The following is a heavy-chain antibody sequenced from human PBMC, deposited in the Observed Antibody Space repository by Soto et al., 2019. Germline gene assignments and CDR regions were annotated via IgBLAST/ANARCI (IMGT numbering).Heavy chain of an antibody. CDR2: ISGSGSST. J-gene: IGHJ3*02. CDR1: GFTFSNYA. D-gene: IGHD2-15*01. CDR3: ARRSPSWAFDI. V-gene: IGHV3-23*01. Sequence: EVQLLESGGGLVQPEGSLRLSCAASGFTFSNYAMNWVRQAPGKGLEWVSDISGSGSSTYYADSVKGRFSISRDHSKNTLFLQMSSLRADDAAVYYCARRSPSWAFDIWGQGTMVTVSS.